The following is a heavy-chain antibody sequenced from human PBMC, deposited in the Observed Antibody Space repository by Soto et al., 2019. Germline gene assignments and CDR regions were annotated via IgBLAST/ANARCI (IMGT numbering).Heavy chain of an antibody. D-gene: IGHD3-10*01. CDR2: IYPGDSDT. V-gene: IGHV5-51*01. J-gene: IGHJ6*02. CDR3: ARPSSFGSGSYGHYYYGMDV. CDR1: GYSFTSYW. Sequence: PGESLKISCKGSGYSFTSYWIGWVRQMPGKGLEWMGIIYPGDSDTRYSPSFQGQVTISADKSISTAYLQWSSLKASDTAMYYCARPSSFGSGSYGHYYYGMDVWGQGTTVTVSS.